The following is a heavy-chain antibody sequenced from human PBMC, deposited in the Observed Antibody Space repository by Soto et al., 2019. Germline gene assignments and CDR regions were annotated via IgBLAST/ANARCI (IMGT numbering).Heavy chain of an antibody. V-gene: IGHV3-23*01. J-gene: IGHJ5*02. CDR3: ARLGPYGSGSYSFRYNWFDP. D-gene: IGHD3-10*01. CDR1: RLTFSNYA. CDR2: ISGSGDTT. Sequence: PGGSLRLSCVISRLTFSNYALNWVRQAPGKGLEWVSSISGSGDTTYYADSVKGRFTISRDNSKNTVYLQMNSLRAEDTAVYYWARLGPYGSGSYSFRYNWFDPWGQGTLVTVSS.